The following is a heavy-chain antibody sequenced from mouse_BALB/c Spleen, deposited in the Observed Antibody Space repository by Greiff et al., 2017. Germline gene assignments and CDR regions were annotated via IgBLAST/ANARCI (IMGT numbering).Heavy chain of an antibody. D-gene: IGHD1-2*01. CDR1: GFTFSSYA. Sequence: EVKLMESGGGLVKPGGSLKLSCAASGFTFSSYAMSWVRQTPEKRLEWVATISSGGSYTYYPDSVKGRFTISRDNAKNTLYLQMSSLRSEDTAMYYCARHGGEDGYDYWGQGTTLTVSS. CDR3: ARHGGEDGYDY. J-gene: IGHJ2*01. CDR2: ISSGGSYT. V-gene: IGHV5-9-3*01.